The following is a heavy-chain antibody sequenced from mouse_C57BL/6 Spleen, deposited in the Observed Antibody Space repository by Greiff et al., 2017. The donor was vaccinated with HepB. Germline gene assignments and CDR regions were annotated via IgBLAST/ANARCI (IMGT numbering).Heavy chain of an antibody. Sequence: EVQLQQSGPELVKPGASVKISCKASGYTFTDYYMNWVKQSPGKSLEWIGDINPNNGGTSYNQKFKGKATLTVDKSSSTAYMELRSLTSEDSAVYYCAREEVVVAPFDYWGQGTTLTVSS. V-gene: IGHV1-26*01. J-gene: IGHJ2*01. D-gene: IGHD1-1*01. CDR1: GYTFTDYY. CDR3: AREEVVVAPFDY. CDR2: INPNNGGT.